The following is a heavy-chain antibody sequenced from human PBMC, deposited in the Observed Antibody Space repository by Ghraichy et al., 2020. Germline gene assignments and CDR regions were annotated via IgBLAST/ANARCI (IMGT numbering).Heavy chain of an antibody. CDR2: IIPILGIA. CDR3: ARATYSSSYWFDP. J-gene: IGHJ5*02. V-gene: IGHV1-69*04. D-gene: IGHD6-6*01. CDR1: GGTFSSYA. Sequence: SVKVSCKASGGTFSSYAISWVRQAPGQGLEWMGRIIPILGIANYAQKFQGRVTITADKSTSTAYMELSSLRSEDTAVYYCARATYSSSYWFDPWGQGTLVTVSS.